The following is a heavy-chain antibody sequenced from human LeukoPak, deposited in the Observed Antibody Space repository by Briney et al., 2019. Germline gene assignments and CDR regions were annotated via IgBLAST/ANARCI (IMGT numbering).Heavy chain of an antibody. CDR3: ARDIREVGESHYFDY. J-gene: IGHJ4*02. Sequence: SETLSLTCTVSGFSITTYYWSWIRQSPGNGQEWIGQIHSSGSTTYNPSLKSRVTISLVTSKNQFSLHLSSVTAADTAVYYCARDIREVGESHYFDYWGQGTLVTVTS. V-gene: IGHV4-59*01. CDR1: GFSITTYY. D-gene: IGHD1-26*01. CDR2: IHSSGST.